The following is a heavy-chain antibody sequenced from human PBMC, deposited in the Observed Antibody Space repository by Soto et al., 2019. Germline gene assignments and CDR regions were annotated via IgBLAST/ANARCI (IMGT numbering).Heavy chain of an antibody. Sequence: ASVKVSCKASGYTFTGYYMHWVRQAPGQGLEWMGWINPNSGGTNYAQKFQGWVTMTRDTSISTAYMELSRLRSDDTAVYYCAIMFSIRLRSPELDYWGQGTLVTLSS. D-gene: IGHD3-3*02. CDR1: GYTFTGYY. J-gene: IGHJ4*02. CDR3: AIMFSIRLRSPELDY. V-gene: IGHV1-2*04. CDR2: INPNSGGT.